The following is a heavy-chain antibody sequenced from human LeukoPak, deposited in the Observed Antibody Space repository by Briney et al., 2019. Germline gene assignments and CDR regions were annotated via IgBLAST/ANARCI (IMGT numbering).Heavy chain of an antibody. CDR3: AKDSSLYGTSWWGNYFDY. Sequence: GGSLRLSCAASGFTFSTYSMHWVRQAPGKGLEWVAVISYDESNKYYADSVKGRFTISRDNSKNTLYLQMNSLRPEDTAVYYCAKDSSLYGTSWWGNYFDYWGQGTLVTVSS. D-gene: IGHD6-13*01. CDR1: GFTFSTYS. CDR2: ISYDESNK. J-gene: IGHJ4*02. V-gene: IGHV3-30*04.